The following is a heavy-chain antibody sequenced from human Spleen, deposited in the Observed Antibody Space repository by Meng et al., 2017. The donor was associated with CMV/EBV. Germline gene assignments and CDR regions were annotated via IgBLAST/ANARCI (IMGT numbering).Heavy chain of an antibody. CDR3: ARGPYSSGWYKSYYCDY. D-gene: IGHD6-19*01. J-gene: IGHJ4*02. CDR1: GSFSGFC. CDR2: SKHRGSA. Sequence: GSFSGFCRGWIRQAPGKGLEWIGESKHRGSANYNPSLKSRVTISVDTSKNQFSLHLNSVTAADTAVYYCARGPYSSGWYKSYYCDYWGQGTLVTVSS. V-gene: IGHV4-34*01.